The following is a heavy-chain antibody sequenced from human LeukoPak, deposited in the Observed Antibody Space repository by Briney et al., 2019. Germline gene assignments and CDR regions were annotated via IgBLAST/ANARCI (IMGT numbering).Heavy chain of an antibody. CDR1: GFTFSSYS. D-gene: IGHD3-10*01. J-gene: IGHJ4*02. Sequence: PGGSLRLSCAASGFTFSSYSMNWVRQAPGKGLEWVSVISGSGGSIYYADFVKGRFTISRDNSKNTLYLQMNSLRVEDTAVYYCAKAYGSGSNGVYHFDYWGQGTLVTVSS. CDR3: AKAYGSGSNGVYHFDY. V-gene: IGHV3-23*01. CDR2: ISGSGGSI.